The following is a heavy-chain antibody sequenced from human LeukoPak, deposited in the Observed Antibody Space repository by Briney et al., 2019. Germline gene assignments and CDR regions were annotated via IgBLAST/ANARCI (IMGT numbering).Heavy chain of an antibody. V-gene: IGHV3-21*01. D-gene: IGHD6-25*01. CDR2: ISSSSYI. CDR1: GFTFSSYT. J-gene: IGHJ2*01. CDR3: ATSGYNYWYFAL. Sequence: GGSLRLSCAASGFTFSSYTMNWVRQAPGGGLEWVSSISSSSYIYYADSVKGRFTISRDNAKNSLYLQMSSLRAEDTAVYYCATSGYNYWYFALWGRGTLVTVSS.